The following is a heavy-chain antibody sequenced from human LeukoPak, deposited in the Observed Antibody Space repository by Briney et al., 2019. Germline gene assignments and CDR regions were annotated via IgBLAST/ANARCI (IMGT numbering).Heavy chain of an antibody. CDR3: AKGLAVAGTWFDP. CDR2: ISYDGSNK. J-gene: IGHJ5*02. D-gene: IGHD6-19*01. Sequence: GGSLRLSCAASGFTFSSYGMHWVRQAPGKGLEWVAVISYDGSNKYYADSVKGRFTISRDNSKNTLYLQMNSLRAEDTAVYYCAKGLAVAGTWFDPWGQGTLVTVSS. CDR1: GFTFSSYG. V-gene: IGHV3-30*18.